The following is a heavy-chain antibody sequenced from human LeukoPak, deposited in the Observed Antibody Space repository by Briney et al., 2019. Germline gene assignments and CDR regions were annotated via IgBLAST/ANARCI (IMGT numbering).Heavy chain of an antibody. CDR1: GFTFSSYG. V-gene: IGHV3-30*18. J-gene: IGHJ4*02. Sequence: GGSLRLSCAASGFTFSSYGMHWVRQAPGKGLEWVSVIAYDGSIEYYADSVKGRFTISRENSKNTLYLEMNSLRAEDTAVYYCAKEAGSSAVTTRYVDYWGQGTLVTVSS. D-gene: IGHD4-11*01. CDR3: AKEAGSSAVTTRYVDY. CDR2: IAYDGSIE.